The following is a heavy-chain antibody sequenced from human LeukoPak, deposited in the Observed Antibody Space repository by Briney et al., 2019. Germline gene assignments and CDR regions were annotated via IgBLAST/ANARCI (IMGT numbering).Heavy chain of an antibody. J-gene: IGHJ4*02. Sequence: TLSLTCTVSGDSLSSGGYYWSWIRQHPGKGLEWIGYIYYSGSTFYNPFLKSRVTISVDTSKNQFSLRLSSVTAADTAVYYCAREPRGGGYSFDYWGQGTLVTVSS. D-gene: IGHD5-12*01. CDR2: IYYSGST. V-gene: IGHV4-31*03. CDR1: GDSLSSGGYY. CDR3: AREPRGGGYSFDY.